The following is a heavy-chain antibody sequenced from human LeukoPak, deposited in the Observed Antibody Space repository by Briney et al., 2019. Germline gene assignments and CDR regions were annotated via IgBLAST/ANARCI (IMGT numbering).Heavy chain of an antibody. CDR2: IIPIFGTA. V-gene: IGHV1-69*13. CDR1: GGTFSSYA. J-gene: IGHJ5*02. Sequence: SVKVSCKASGGTFSSYAISWVRQAPGQGLEWMGGIIPIFGTANYAQKFQGRVTITADESTSTAYMELSSLRSEDTAVYYCARGYSYGSPFDPWGQGTLVTVSS. D-gene: IGHD5-18*01. CDR3: ARGYSYGSPFDP.